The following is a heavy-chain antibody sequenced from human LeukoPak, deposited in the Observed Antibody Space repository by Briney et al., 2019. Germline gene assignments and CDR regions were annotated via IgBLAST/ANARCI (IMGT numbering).Heavy chain of an antibody. CDR3: ATPTVGAIKEDLFDY. Sequence: GASVKISCKVSGYTFTDYYMHWVPQAPGKGLEWMGLVDPEDGETIYAEKFQGRVTITADTSTDTAYMELSGLRSEDTAVYYCATPTVGAIKEDLFDYWGQGTLVTVSS. V-gene: IGHV1-69-2*01. CDR2: VDPEDGET. D-gene: IGHD1-26*01. J-gene: IGHJ4*02. CDR1: GYTFTDYY.